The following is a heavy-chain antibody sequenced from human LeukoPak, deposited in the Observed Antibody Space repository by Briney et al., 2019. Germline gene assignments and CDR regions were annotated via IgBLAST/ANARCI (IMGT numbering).Heavy chain of an antibody. V-gene: IGHV3-7*01. CDR2: IKRDGSER. J-gene: IGHJ3*02. CDR1: GFSFSMYW. D-gene: IGHD3-22*01. Sequence: PGGSLRLSCEATGFSFSMYWMAWVRQAPGKGLEWVANIKRDGSERHCLDSVRGRFTVSRDNAKNSLYLQLNSLRAEDTAVYFCARDTTYYESSAYYDSYDIWGQGTMVTVSP. CDR3: ARDTTYYESSAYYDSYDI.